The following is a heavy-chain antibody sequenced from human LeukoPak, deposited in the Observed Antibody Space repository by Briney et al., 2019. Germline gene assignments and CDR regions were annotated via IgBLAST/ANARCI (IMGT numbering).Heavy chain of an antibody. J-gene: IGHJ4*02. CDR2: VRYNGNNE. Sequence: GGSLRLSCAASGFTFSYYGMHWVRQAPGKGLEWVAFVRYNGNNEYYADSVKGRFTISRDNAKNSLYLQMNSLRAEDTALYYCAKDGNYYGSGTIDYWGQGTLVTVSS. CDR1: GFTFSYYG. V-gene: IGHV3-30*02. CDR3: AKDGNYYGSGTIDY. D-gene: IGHD3-10*01.